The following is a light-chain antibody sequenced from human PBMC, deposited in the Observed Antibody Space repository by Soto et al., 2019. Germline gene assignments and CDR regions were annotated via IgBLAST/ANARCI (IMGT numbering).Light chain of an antibody. CDR1: SSDVGGYNH. Sequence: QSVLTQPASVSGRPGQSITISCTGTSSDVGGYNHVSWYQQHPGKAPKLIIYEVSNRTSGVSNRLSGSKSGNTASLTISGLQADDEADYYCCSYTSSSIRVFGGGTK. CDR3: CSYTSSSIRV. J-gene: IGLJ3*02. CDR2: EVS. V-gene: IGLV2-14*01.